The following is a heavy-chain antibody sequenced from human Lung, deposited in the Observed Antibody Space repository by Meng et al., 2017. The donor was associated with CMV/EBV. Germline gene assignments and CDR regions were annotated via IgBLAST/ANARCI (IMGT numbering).Heavy chain of an antibody. CDR3: ARDATIFGVVDPYYYGMGV. Sequence: LXXTVSGGSISSSSYYWGWIRQPPGKGLEWIGSIYYSGSTYYNPSLKSRVTISVDTSKNQFSLKLSSVTAADTAVYYCARDATIFGVVDPYYYGMGVWGQGTTVXVSS. D-gene: IGHD3-3*01. J-gene: IGHJ6*02. CDR2: IYYSGST. V-gene: IGHV4-39*02. CDR1: GGSISSSSYY.